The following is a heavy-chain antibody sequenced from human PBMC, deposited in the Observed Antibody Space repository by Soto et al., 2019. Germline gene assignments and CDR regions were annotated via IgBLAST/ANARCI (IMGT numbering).Heavy chain of an antibody. D-gene: IGHD1-26*01. V-gene: IGHV3-30*18. J-gene: IGHJ6*02. CDR3: GKDVGDYVPYYYGVDV. CDR1: GFTFKTHA. CDR2: IAYDGNEK. Sequence: QVQLVESGGGVVQPGTSLRLSCAASGFTFKTHAMHWVRQAPGKGLEWMAVIAYDGNEKFYADSVKGRFTNSRNNSKNALYLQINTLRNEDTAVYYGGKDVGDYVPYYYGVDVWGQGTTVTVSS.